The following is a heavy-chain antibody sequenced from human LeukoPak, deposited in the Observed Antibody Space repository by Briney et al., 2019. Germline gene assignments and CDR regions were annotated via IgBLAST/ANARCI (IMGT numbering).Heavy chain of an antibody. D-gene: IGHD6-13*01. Sequence: GGSLRLSRAASGFTFSSYAMSWVRQAPGKGLEWVSAISGSGGSTYYADSVKGRFTISRDNSKNTLYLQMNSLRAEDTAVYYCAKPKSSSWFYNWFDPWGQGTLVTVSS. V-gene: IGHV3-23*01. J-gene: IGHJ5*02. CDR2: ISGSGGST. CDR3: AKPKSSSWFYNWFDP. CDR1: GFTFSSYA.